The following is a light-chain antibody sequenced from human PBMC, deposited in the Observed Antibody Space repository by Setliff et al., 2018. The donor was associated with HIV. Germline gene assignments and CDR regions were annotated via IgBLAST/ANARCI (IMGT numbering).Light chain of an antibody. V-gene: IGKV3-20*01. CDR2: GAS. CDR1: QTLSSNY. Sequence: EIVLTQSPGTLSLSPGERVTLSCRASQTLSSNYLAWYQQKPGQAPRLLIYGASSRASGIPDGFSGSGSGTDFTLTISRLEPEDFAVYYCQQYASSPPVSFGGGTKVDIK. CDR3: QQYASSPPVS. J-gene: IGKJ4*01.